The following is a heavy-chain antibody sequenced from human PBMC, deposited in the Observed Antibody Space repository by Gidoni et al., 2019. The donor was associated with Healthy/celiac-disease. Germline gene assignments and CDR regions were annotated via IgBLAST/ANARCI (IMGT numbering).Heavy chain of an antibody. CDR2: IYYSGST. CDR3: ARAAYGGNSGEDAFDI. Sequence: GGSISSYYWSWIRQPPGKGLEWIGYIYYSGSTNYNPSLKSRVTISVDTSKNQFSLKLSSVTAADTAVYYCARAAYGGNSGEDAFDIWGQGTMVTVSS. D-gene: IGHD4-17*01. V-gene: IGHV4-59*01. J-gene: IGHJ3*02. CDR1: GGSISSYY.